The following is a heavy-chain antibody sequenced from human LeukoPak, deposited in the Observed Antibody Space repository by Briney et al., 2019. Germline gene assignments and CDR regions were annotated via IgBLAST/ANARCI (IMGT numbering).Heavy chain of an antibody. V-gene: IGHV3-15*01. CDR1: GFIFSSAW. J-gene: IGHJ4*02. D-gene: IGHD2-2*01. Sequence: GGSLRLSCEASGFIFSSAWMTWVRQAPGKGLEWVGHIKNKTNGGTTDYAAPVKGRFSISRDDSKKTLYLQMDRLRTEDTAVYYCARGLCASTGCYQGPFDFWGQGMLVTVSS. CDR2: IKNKTNGGTT. CDR3: ARGLCASTGCYQGPFDF.